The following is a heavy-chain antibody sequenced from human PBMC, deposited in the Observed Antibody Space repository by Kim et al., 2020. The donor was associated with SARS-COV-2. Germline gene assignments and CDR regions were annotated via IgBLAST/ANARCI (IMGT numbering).Heavy chain of an antibody. CDR2: ISHYGST. CDR3: ARPDSSTWSNWFDP. V-gene: IGHV4-4*02. Sequence: SETLSLTCDVSGGSISSYNWWSWVRQPPGKGLGWIGEISHYGSTNYNPSLKSRVTISVDKSKNQFSLSLSSVTAADTAVYYCARPDSSTWSNWFDPWGQG. CDR1: GGSISSYNW. D-gene: IGHD6-13*01. J-gene: IGHJ5*02.